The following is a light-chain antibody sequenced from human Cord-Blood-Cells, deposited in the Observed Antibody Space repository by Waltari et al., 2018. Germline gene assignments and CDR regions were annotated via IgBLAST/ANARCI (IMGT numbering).Light chain of an antibody. CDR1: QSVSSN. Sequence: EIVMTQYPATLSVSPGERANLSCRASQSVSSNLAWYQQKPGQAPRLLIYGASTRATGIPARFSGSGSGTEFTLTISSLQSEDFAVYYCQQYNNWPPGTFGQGTKVEIK. V-gene: IGKV3-15*01. CDR3: QQYNNWPPGT. CDR2: GAS. J-gene: IGKJ1*01.